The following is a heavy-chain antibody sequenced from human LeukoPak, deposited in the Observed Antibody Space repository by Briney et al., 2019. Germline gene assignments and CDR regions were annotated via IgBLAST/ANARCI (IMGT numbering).Heavy chain of an antibody. CDR1: GGSISSSNW. CDR2: IYHSGST. CDR3: ARDNNGDYYDYNWFDP. J-gene: IGHJ5*02. V-gene: IGHV4-4*02. D-gene: IGHD3-22*01. Sequence: SETLSLTCPVSGGSISSSNWWSWVRQPPGKGLEWIGEIYHSGSTNYNPSLKSRVTISVDKSKNQFSLKLSSVTAADTAVYYCARDNNGDYYDYNWFDPWGQGTLVTVSS.